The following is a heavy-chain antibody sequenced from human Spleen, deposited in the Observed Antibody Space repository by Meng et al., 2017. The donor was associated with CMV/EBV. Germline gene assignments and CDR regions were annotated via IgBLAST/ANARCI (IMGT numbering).Heavy chain of an antibody. D-gene: IGHD3-16*01. V-gene: IGHV1-18*01. CDR1: DHTFPNYG. CDR3: VGGVGWFDP. Sequence: KLSCKASDHTFPNYGVGWVRQAPGKGLEWLGWISTSNVNTNYAQNFQGRVTMTKDKSTTTAYMELRNLTSDDTAVYYCVGGVGWFDPWGQGTLVTVS. CDR2: ISTSNVNT. J-gene: IGHJ5*02.